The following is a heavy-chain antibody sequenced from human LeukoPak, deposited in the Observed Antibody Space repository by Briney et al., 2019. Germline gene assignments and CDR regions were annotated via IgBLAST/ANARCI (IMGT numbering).Heavy chain of an antibody. D-gene: IGHD3-3*02. CDR1: GFTLSSYS. Sequence: GGSLRLSCAASGFTLSSYSMNWVRQAPGKGLEWVSYISSSSSTIYYADSVKGRFTTSRDNAKNSLYLQMNSLRAEDTAVYYCARELITFSEYYYYGMDVWGQGTTVTVSS. CDR2: ISSSSSTI. V-gene: IGHV3-48*01. CDR3: ARELITFSEYYYYGMDV. J-gene: IGHJ6*02.